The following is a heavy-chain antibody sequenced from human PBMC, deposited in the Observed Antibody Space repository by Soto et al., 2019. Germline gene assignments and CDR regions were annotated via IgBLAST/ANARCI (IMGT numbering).Heavy chain of an antibody. CDR1: GLTFTSSA. CDR3: AADGYYYGSGAKYYYYMDV. CDR2: IVVGSGNT. D-gene: IGHD3-10*01. Sequence: SVKVSCKASGLTFTSSAMQWVRQARGQRLEWIGWIVVGSGNTNYAQKFQERVTITRDMSTSTAYMELSSLRSEDTAVYYCAADGYYYGSGAKYYYYMDVWGKGTTVTVSS. J-gene: IGHJ6*03. V-gene: IGHV1-58*02.